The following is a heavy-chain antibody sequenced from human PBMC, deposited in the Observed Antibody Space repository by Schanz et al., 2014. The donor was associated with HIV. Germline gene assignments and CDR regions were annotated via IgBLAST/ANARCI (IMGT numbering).Heavy chain of an antibody. CDR1: GFTFSSHG. D-gene: IGHD3-10*01. Sequence: VQLLESGGGVVQPGRSLRLSCAASGFTFSSHGMHWVRQAPGKGLEWVAVIWYDGGYKSYADSVTGRFTISRDNSKNTLYLQMNSLRAEDTAIYYCAKENPINYYSHGGPIDIWGQGTMLTVSS. V-gene: IGHV3-33*06. CDR2: IWYDGGYK. CDR3: AKENPINYYSHGGPIDI. J-gene: IGHJ3*02.